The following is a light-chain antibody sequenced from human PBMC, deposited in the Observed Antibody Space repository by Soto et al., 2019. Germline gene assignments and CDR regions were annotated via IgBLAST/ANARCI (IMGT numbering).Light chain of an antibody. V-gene: IGLV2-11*01. Sequence: QSALTQPASVSGSPGQSITMSCTGTSSDVGGYDHVSWYQQHPGRVPRLIIYAVSNRPSGVPDRFSGSKSGNTASLTISGLQAVDEADYYCCSYAGSYTWVFGGGTKLTVL. J-gene: IGLJ3*02. CDR2: AVS. CDR1: SSDVGGYDH. CDR3: CSYAGSYTWV.